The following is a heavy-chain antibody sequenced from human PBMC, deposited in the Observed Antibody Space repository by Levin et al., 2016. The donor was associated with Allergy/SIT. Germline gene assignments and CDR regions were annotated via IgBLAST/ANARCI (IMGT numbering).Heavy chain of an antibody. D-gene: IGHD5-18*01. V-gene: IGHV4-39*01. Sequence: WIRQPPGKGLEWIGSIYYSGSTYYNPSLKSRVTISVDTSKNQFSLKLSSVTAADTAVYYCARHQGYSYVGSHFDYWGQGTLVTVSS. CDR3: ARHQGYSYVGSHFDY. J-gene: IGHJ4*02. CDR2: IYYSGST.